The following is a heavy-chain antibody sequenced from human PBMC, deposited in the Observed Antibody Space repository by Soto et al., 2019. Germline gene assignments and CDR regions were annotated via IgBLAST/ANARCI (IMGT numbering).Heavy chain of an antibody. CDR3: ARLFLPEYYFDY. Sequence: SETLSLTCTVSGASVSSHYWSWIRQPPGKGLEWIGYVYDSGRTNYNPSLWSRITISVDTAKNQFFLKLTSVTAADTAVYYCARLFLPEYYFDYWGLGTLVTVSS. CDR2: VYDSGRT. CDR1: GASVSSHY. D-gene: IGHD3-10*01. J-gene: IGHJ4*02. V-gene: IGHV4-59*02.